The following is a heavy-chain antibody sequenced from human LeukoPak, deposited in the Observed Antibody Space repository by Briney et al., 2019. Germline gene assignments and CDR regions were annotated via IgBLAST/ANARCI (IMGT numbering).Heavy chain of an antibody. J-gene: IGHJ5*02. Sequence: GGSLRLSCAASGFTFSSYWMHWVRQAPGKGLVWVSRINSGGSSTSYADSVKGRFTISRDNAKNTLYLQMNSLRAEDTAVYYCARDRAAYGSGSYYPWENWFDPWGQGTLVTVSS. V-gene: IGHV3-74*01. D-gene: IGHD3-10*01. CDR2: INSGGSST. CDR3: ARDRAAYGSGSYYPWENWFDP. CDR1: GFTFSSYW.